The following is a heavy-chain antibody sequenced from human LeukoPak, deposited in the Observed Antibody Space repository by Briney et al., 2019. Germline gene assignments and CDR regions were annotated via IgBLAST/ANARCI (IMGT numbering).Heavy chain of an antibody. D-gene: IGHD1-14*01. CDR2: ISYHGRNQ. V-gene: IGHV3-30*18. J-gene: IGHJ6*03. Sequence: GGSLRLSCAASGFTFSDYGMNWVRQAPGKGLEWVAVISYHGRNQFYADSVKGRFTISRDNSKNTLSLQMNSLRAEDTAVYYCAKAGQTDYYYYYMDVWGKGTTVTVSS. CDR1: GFTFSDYG. CDR3: AKAGQTDYYYYYMDV.